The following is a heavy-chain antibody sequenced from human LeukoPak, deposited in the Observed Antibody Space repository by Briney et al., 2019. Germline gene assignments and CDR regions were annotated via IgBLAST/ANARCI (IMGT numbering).Heavy chain of an antibody. J-gene: IGHJ4*02. D-gene: IGHD3-16*02. CDR2: ISYDGSNK. CDR1: GFTFSSYG. V-gene: IGHV3-30*18. Sequence: PGRSLRLSCAASGFTFSSYGMHWVRQAPGKGLEWVAVISYDGSNKYYADSVKGRFTIPRDNSKNTLYLQMNSLRAEDTAVYYCAKDGLRLGELSYWGQGTLVTVSS. CDR3: AKDGLRLGELSY.